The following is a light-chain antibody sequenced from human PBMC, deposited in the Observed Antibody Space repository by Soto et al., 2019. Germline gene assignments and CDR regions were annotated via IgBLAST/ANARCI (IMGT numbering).Light chain of an antibody. CDR2: GAS. CDR3: QQYYSLPRT. Sequence: VIWLTQSPSLVSASTGDTVTISCRMSQDIKNYLAWYQQKPGKAPDLLIYGASTLQSGVPSWFSGSGSGTDFNLTISYLQSEDFATYYCQQYYSLPRTFGQGTKVEIK. CDR1: QDIKNY. V-gene: IGKV1D-8*01. J-gene: IGKJ1*01.